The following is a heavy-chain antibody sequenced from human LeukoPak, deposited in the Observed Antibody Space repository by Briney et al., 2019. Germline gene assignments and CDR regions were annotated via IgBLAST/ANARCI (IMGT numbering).Heavy chain of an antibody. CDR1: GYTFTGYY. J-gene: IGHJ4*02. CDR3: ARDYFTANDY. D-gene: IGHD2-21*02. Sequence: GASVKVSCKVSGYTFTGYYIHWVRQAPGQGLEWMGWINPNSGGTNYAQKFQGRVTMTRDTSISTAYMELSRLRSDDTAVYYCARDYFTANDYWGQGTLVTVSS. CDR2: INPNSGGT. V-gene: IGHV1-2*02.